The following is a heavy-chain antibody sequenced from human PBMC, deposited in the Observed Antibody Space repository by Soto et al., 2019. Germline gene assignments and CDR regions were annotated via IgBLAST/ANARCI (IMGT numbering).Heavy chain of an antibody. CDR3: ARSKGGVDYYNGMDV. V-gene: IGHV1-2*02. CDR2: INPKSAAT. J-gene: IGHJ6*02. D-gene: IGHD2-15*01. CDR1: GYSVSDYF. Sequence: QVQLVQSGAEVKKSGASVKVSCKASGYSVSDYFIQWVRQAPGQGLEWVAWINPKSAATNYAKKFQGTVSLTSDTSLSAAYMELTRPRPDATDVYYCARSKGGVDYYNGMDVWGQGTTVIVSS.